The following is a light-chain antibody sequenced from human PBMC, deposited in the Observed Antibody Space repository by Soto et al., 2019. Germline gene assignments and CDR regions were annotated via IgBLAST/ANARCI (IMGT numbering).Light chain of an antibody. V-gene: IGKV3-15*01. CDR2: GAS. CDR3: QQYDNWPPMYT. J-gene: IGKJ2*01. CDR1: QSISNN. Sequence: IVVTQSPATLSVSPGEKTTPSCRASQSISNNLAWYQQKPGQAPRLLIYGASTRATGIPARFSGSGSGTEFTLTISSLQSEDFAVYYCQQYDNWPPMYTFGQGTKVDIK.